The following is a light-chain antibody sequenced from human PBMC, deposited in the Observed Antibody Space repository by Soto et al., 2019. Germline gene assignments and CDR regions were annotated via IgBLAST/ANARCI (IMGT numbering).Light chain of an antibody. V-gene: IGLV2-14*01. Sequence: QSALTQPPSASGSPGQSITISCTGTSSDVGASNYVSWYQQHPGKAPRLMIYDVSNRPSGASNRFSGSKSGNTASLTISGLQAEDEADYYCSSFTNTYSYVFGTGTKLTVL. CDR2: DVS. J-gene: IGLJ1*01. CDR1: SSDVGASNY. CDR3: SSFTNTYSYV.